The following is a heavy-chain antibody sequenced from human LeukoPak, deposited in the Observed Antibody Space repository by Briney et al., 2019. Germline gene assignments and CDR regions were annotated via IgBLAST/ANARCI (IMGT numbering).Heavy chain of an antibody. J-gene: IGHJ4*02. D-gene: IGHD3-22*01. CDR3: AKGRGFYSEAFEY. CDR1: GFTFSSYV. CDR2: ISHDGII. Sequence: PGGSLRLSCETAGFTFSSYVMHWVRRTPGKGLVWVSRISHDGIISYADSVKGRFTISRDNAKNTLYLQMNSLRAEDTAVYYCAKGRGFYSEAFEYRGQGTLVTVSS. V-gene: IGHV3-74*01.